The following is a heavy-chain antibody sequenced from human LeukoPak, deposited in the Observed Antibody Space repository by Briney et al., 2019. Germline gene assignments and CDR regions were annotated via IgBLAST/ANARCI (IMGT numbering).Heavy chain of an antibody. D-gene: IGHD2-15*01. CDR1: GFTFSSYE. CDR2: ISSSGSTI. CDR3: AREYCSGGSCYVDY. J-gene: IGHJ4*02. V-gene: IGHV3-48*03. Sequence: GSLRLSCAASGFTFSSYEMNWVRQAPGKGLEWVSYISSSGSTIYYADSVKGRFTISRDNAKNSLYLQMNSLRAEDTAVYYCAREYCSGGSCYVDYWGQGTLVTVSS.